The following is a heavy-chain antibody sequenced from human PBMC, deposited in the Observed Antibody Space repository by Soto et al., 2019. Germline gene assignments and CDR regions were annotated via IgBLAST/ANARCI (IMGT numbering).Heavy chain of an antibody. Sequence: EVQLVESGGGLVQPGGSLRLSCAASGFTFSSYSMNWVRQAPGKGLEWVSYVSSSSSTIYYAYSVKGRFTISGDNAKNPLYLQMNSPRAEDTAVYYCARHPERIAEIGWFDPWGQGTLVTVSS. D-gene: IGHD6-13*01. CDR1: GFTFSSYS. V-gene: IGHV3-48*01. J-gene: IGHJ5*02. CDR3: ARHPERIAEIGWFDP. CDR2: VSSSSSTI.